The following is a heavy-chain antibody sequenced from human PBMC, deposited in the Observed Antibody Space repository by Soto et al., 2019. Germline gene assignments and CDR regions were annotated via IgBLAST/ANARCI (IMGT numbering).Heavy chain of an antibody. CDR2: IYPGDSDT. Sequence: PGESLKISCQGSGYSFFSYWIAWVRQMPGKGLEWMGSIYPGDSDTRYSPSFQGQVTISADESISTAYLQWSYLKASDTAVYYCTKSRGGTHWYYYGMDVWGKGTTVTVSS. CDR1: GYSFFSYW. D-gene: IGHD1-1*01. V-gene: IGHV5-51*01. CDR3: TKSRGGTHWYYYGMDV. J-gene: IGHJ6*04.